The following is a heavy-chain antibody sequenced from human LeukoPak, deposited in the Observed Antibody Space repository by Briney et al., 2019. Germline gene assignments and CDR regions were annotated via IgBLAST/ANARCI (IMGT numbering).Heavy chain of an antibody. CDR3: ARGNWDSSGWYYDY. CDR2: IISIFGTA. CDR1: GGTFSSYA. D-gene: IGHD6-19*01. J-gene: IGHJ4*02. Sequence: SVKVSCKASGGTFSSYAISWVRQAPGQGLEWMGRIISIFGTANYAQKFQGRVTITTDESTNTTYMELSSLRSEDTAVYYCARGNWDSSGWYYDYWGQGTLVTVSS. V-gene: IGHV1-69*05.